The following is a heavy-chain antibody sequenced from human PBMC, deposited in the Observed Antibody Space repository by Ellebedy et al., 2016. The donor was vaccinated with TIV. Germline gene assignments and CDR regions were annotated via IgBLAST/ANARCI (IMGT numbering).Heavy chain of an antibody. Sequence: GESLKISCAASGFTVSSIYMTWVRQAPGKGLEWVSIIYIGGSTYYADSVKGRFTISRDNSKNTLYLQMNNLRAEDTAVYFCARDKDYAYDYWGQGTLVTVSS. V-gene: IGHV3-66*01. CDR3: ARDKDYAYDY. CDR1: GFTVSSIY. CDR2: IYIGGST. D-gene: IGHD4-17*01. J-gene: IGHJ4*02.